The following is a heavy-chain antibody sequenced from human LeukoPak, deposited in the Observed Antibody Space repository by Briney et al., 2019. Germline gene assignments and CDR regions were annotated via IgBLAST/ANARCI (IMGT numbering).Heavy chain of an antibody. CDR1: GGSFSGYY. CDR3: ARQLKDYYYYYGMDV. D-gene: IGHD2-2*01. CDR2: INHSGST. Sequence: SETLSLTCAVYGGSFSGYYWSWIRQPPGKGLEWIGEINHSGSTNYNPSLKSRVTISVDTSKNQFSLKLSSVTAADTAVYYCARQLKDYYYYYGMDVWGQGITVTVSS. V-gene: IGHV4-34*01. J-gene: IGHJ6*02.